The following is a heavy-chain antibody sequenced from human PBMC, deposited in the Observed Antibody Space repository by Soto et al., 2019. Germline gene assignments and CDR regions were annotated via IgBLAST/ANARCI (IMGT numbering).Heavy chain of an antibody. Sequence: LRLSCAASGFIFSDYYMSWIRQAPGKGLEWISYISSSDNIIYYADSVKGRFTISRDNAKNSLYLQMNSLRAEDTAVYYCARDRGYYDSSGYFDYWGQGTLVTVSS. D-gene: IGHD3-22*01. CDR2: ISSSDNII. J-gene: IGHJ4*02. V-gene: IGHV3-11*01. CDR1: GFIFSDYY. CDR3: ARDRGYYDSSGYFDY.